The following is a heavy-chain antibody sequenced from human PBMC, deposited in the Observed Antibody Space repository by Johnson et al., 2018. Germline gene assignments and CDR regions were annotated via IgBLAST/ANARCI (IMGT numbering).Heavy chain of an antibody. V-gene: IGHV3-48*02. D-gene: IGHD3-10*01. CDR1: EFTFSTYT. CDR3: ARNRATYNNYKASDI. J-gene: IGHJ3*02. CDR2: ISPASSTI. Sequence: VQLQESGGGLVQPGGSXRLSCVASEFTFSTYTMNLVRQAPGRGLEWVSFISPASSTIHYAASVKGRFTTSRDNAKSSLYLQMNRLRDEDTAVYYCARNRATYNNYKASDIWGQGTMVTVSS.